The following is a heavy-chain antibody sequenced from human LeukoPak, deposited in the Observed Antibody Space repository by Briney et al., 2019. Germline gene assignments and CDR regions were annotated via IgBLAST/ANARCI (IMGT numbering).Heavy chain of an antibody. D-gene: IGHD1-26*01. V-gene: IGHV1-2*02. Sequence: ASVKVSCKASGYTFTGYYMHWVRQAPGQGLEWMGWINPNNGGTNYAQKFQGRVTMTRDTSISTAYMELSRLRSDDTAVYYCARGRPGEYSGSNWGQGTLVTVSS. J-gene: IGHJ4*02. CDR3: ARGRPGEYSGSN. CDR1: GYTFTGYY. CDR2: INPNNGGT.